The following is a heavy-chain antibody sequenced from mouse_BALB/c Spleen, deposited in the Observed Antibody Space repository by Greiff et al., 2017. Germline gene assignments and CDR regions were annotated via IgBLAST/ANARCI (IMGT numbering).Heavy chain of an antibody. CDR3: ARDGYYGMDY. CDR1: GYSITSDYA. Sequence: EVQLQQSGPGLVKPSQSLSLTCTVTGYSITSDYAWNWIRQFPGNKLEWMGYISYSGSTSYNPSLKSRISITRDTSKNQFFLQLNSVTTEDTATYYCARDGYYGMDYWGQGTSVTVSS. V-gene: IGHV3-2*02. J-gene: IGHJ4*01. CDR2: ISYSGST. D-gene: IGHD2-3*01.